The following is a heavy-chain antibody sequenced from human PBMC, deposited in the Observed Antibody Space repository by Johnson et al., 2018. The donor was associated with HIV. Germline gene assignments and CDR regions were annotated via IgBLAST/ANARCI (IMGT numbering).Heavy chain of an antibody. J-gene: IGHJ3*02. CDR3: AKHSSSWYDDAFDI. D-gene: IGHD6-13*01. V-gene: IGHV3-30*02. CDR1: GFSFDDYG. CDR2: IRYDGSNK. Sequence: VQLVESGGGVVRPGGSLRLSCAASGFSFDDYGMSWVRQVPGKGLEWVALIRYDGSNKYYADSVKGRFIISRDNSKNTLFLQMNSLRAEDTAVYYCAKHSSSWYDDAFDIWGQGTMVTVSS.